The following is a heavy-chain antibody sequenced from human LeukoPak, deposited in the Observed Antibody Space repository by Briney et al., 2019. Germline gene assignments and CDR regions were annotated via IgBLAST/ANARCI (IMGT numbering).Heavy chain of an antibody. J-gene: IGHJ4*02. D-gene: IGHD1-26*01. CDR3: ARGRVGFDY. CDR1: GYTFTNND. CDR2: MRPSSGNT. V-gene: IGHV1-8*01. Sequence: GASVKVSCKASGYTFTNNDIHWVRQATGQGLEWMGWMRPSSGNTEFAQEFQGRVTMTRDTSISTAYMELTSLTSDDTALYYCARGRVGFDYWGQGTLVTVSS.